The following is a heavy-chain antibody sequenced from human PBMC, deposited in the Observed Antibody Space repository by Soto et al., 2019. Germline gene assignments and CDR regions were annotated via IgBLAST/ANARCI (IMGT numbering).Heavy chain of an antibody. CDR1: GGSISSSSYY. CDR3: ARQYADYVSWNWFDP. Sequence: SETLSLTCTVSGGSISSSSYYWGWIRQPPGKGLEWIGSIYYSGSTYYNPSLKSRVTISVDTSKNQFSLKLSSLTAADTAVYYCARQYADYVSWNWFDPWGQGTLVTVSS. D-gene: IGHD4-17*01. CDR2: IYYSGST. J-gene: IGHJ5*02. V-gene: IGHV4-39*01.